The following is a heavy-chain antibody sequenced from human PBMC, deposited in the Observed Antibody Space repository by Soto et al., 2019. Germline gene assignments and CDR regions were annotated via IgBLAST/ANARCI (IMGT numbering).Heavy chain of an antibody. Sequence: GGSLRLSCAASGFTFSSYAMSWVRQAPGKGLEWVSAISGSGGSTYYAHSVKGRFTISRDNSKNTLYLQMNSLRAEDTAVYYCAKGYSGYDYLYYFDYWGQGTLVTVSS. V-gene: IGHV3-23*01. CDR3: AKGYSGYDYLYYFDY. CDR1: GFTFSSYA. CDR2: ISGSGGST. J-gene: IGHJ4*02. D-gene: IGHD5-12*01.